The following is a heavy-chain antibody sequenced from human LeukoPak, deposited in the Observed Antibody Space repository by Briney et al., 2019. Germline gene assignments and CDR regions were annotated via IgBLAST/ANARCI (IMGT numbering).Heavy chain of an antibody. D-gene: IGHD5-18*01. CDR1: GFTFDDYA. V-gene: IGHV3-9*03. Sequence: GRSLRLSCAASGFTFDDYAMHWVRQAPGKGLEWVSGISWNSGSIGCADSVKGRFTISRDNAKNSLYLQMNSLRAEDMALYYCAKDNTAMANDAFDTWGQGTMVTVSS. CDR3: AKDNTAMANDAFDT. J-gene: IGHJ3*02. CDR2: ISWNSGSI.